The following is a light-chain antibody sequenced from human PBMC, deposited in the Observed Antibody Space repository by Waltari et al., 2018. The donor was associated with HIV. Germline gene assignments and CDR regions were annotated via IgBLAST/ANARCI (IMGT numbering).Light chain of an antibody. J-gene: IGLJ3*02. CDR1: ALPKQY. CDR2: KDS. CDR3: QSADNSGCWG. V-gene: IGLV3-25*03. Sequence: SYDLTQPPSVSVSPGQTARITCPGDALPKQYTFWYQQKPGQAPVLVRYKDSGRPSGIPERFSAYTSRTTVTLTIVGDQAEDEADYYGQSADNSGCWGFGGETKLTVL.